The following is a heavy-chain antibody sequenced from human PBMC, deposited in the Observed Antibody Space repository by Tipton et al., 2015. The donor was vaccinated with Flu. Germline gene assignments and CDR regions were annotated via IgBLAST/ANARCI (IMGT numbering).Heavy chain of an antibody. CDR2: IYVSGST. V-gene: IGHV4-61*02. CDR3: ARRDYSNYVSEPRNWFDP. Sequence: TLSLTCTVSGSSINSGYNYWSWIRQPAGEGLEWVGRIYVSGSTNYNPSLKSRLTMSLDTSKNQFSLKLSSVTAADTAVYYCARRDYSNYVSEPRNWFDPWGQGTLVTVSS. J-gene: IGHJ5*02. CDR1: GSSINSGYNY. D-gene: IGHD4-11*01.